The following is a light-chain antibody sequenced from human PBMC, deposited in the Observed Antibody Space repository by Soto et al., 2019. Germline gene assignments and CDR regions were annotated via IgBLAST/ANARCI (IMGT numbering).Light chain of an antibody. CDR2: DVD. J-gene: IGLJ1*01. Sequence: QSVLTKPASVYGSPGQWITISCTGTSSDVGRYNSVSWYQLHPGKAPRLVIFDVDYRPSGVSDRFSGSKSGNTASLTISGLQAEDEADYYCTSFTSSTTPYVFGTGTKVTVL. V-gene: IGLV2-14*03. CDR3: TSFTSSTTPYV. CDR1: SSDVGRYNS.